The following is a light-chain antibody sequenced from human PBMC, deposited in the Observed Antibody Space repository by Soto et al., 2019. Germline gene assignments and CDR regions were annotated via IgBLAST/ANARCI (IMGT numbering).Light chain of an antibody. J-gene: IGKJ5*01. CDR3: QQSYTTPIT. V-gene: IGKV1-39*01. CDR1: QSIDNF. Sequence: DIQMTQSPSSLSASVGDRVTITCRASQSIDNFLNWYNQKPGKAPKLLIYDASNLQAGAPSRFSGCGSGTDFILTISSLKHEDFATYYCQQSYTTPITFGQVTRLDIK. CDR2: DAS.